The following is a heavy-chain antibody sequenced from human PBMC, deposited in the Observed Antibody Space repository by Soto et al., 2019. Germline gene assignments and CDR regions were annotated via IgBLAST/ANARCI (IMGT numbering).Heavy chain of an antibody. CDR3: RSSGTLNY. CDR1: GFTFSNYG. J-gene: IGHJ4*02. CDR2: ISYDGSNK. D-gene: IGHD6-13*01. V-gene: IGHV3-30*03. Sequence: QVQLVESGGGVVQPGRSLRLSCAASGFTFSNYGMHWVRQAPGKGLEWVAVISYDGSNKYYADSVKGRFTISRDNSKNRRYRKMKSLKAEETAVNYGRSSGTLNYWGQGTLFTFSS.